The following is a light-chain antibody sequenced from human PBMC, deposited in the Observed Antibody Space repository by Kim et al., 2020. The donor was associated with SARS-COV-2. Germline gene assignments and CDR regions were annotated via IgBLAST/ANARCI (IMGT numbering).Light chain of an antibody. CDR3: QSYYVSNQV. Sequence: GKTVTSSCTRSSGRIVSNYVQWYQQRPGSAPTTVIYEDDQRPSGVPDRFSGSIDRSSNSASLTISGLKTEDEADYYCQSYYVSNQVFGGGTQLTVL. J-gene: IGLJ2*01. CDR2: EDD. V-gene: IGLV6-57*03. CDR1: SGRIVSNY.